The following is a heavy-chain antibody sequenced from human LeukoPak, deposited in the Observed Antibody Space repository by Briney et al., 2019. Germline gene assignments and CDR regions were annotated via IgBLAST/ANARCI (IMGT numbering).Heavy chain of an antibody. D-gene: IGHD2-2*01. CDR2: ISGSGGST. CDR3: ASTPSHHCSSTSCKSHYYYYYGMDV. V-gene: IGHV3-23*01. Sequence: PGGSLRLSCAASGFTFSSYAMSWVRQAPGKGLEWVSAISGSGGSTYYADSVKGRFTISRDNSKNTLYLQMNSLRAEDTAVYYCASTPSHHCSSTSCKSHYYYYYGMDVWGQGTTVTVSS. CDR1: GFTFSSYA. J-gene: IGHJ6*02.